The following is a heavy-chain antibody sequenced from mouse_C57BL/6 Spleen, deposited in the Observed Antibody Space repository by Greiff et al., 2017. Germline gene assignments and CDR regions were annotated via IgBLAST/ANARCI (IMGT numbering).Heavy chain of an antibody. Sequence: QVQLKQSGAELVKPGASVKISCKASGYAFSSYWMNWVKQRPGKGLEWIGQIYPGDGDTNYNGKFKGKATLTADKSSSTAYMQLSSLTSEDSAVYCCARSASHDGYFAYWGQGTLVTVSA. D-gene: IGHD2-3*01. CDR1: GYAFSSYW. CDR3: ARSASHDGYFAY. CDR2: IYPGDGDT. V-gene: IGHV1-80*01. J-gene: IGHJ3*01.